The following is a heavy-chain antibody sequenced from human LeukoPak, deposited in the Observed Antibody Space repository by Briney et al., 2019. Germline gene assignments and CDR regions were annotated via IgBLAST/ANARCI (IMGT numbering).Heavy chain of an antibody. CDR3: ARDLFGQWLLDY. J-gene: IGHJ4*02. Sequence: GGSLRLSCAASGFIFSDYHMSWIRQAPGRGLEWISYISSSGSTIYYADSVKGRFTISRDNAKNSLYLQMNSLRAEDTAVYYCARDLFGQWLLDYWGQGTLVTVSS. CDR1: GFIFSDYH. D-gene: IGHD6-19*01. V-gene: IGHV3-11*01. CDR2: ISSSGSTI.